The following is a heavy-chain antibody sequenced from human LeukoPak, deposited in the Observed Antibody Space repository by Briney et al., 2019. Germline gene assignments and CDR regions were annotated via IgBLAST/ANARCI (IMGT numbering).Heavy chain of an antibody. CDR3: ARDMTYYYDSSGQLDY. D-gene: IGHD3-22*01. CDR2: ISSSGSTI. J-gene: IGHJ4*02. CDR1: GFTFSDYY. V-gene: IGHV3-11*01. Sequence: PGGSLRLSCAASGFTFSDYYMSWIRQAPGKGLEWVSYISSSGSTIYYADSVKGRFTISRDNAKNSLYLQMNSLRAEDTAVYYCARDMTYYYDSSGQLDYWGQGTLVTVSS.